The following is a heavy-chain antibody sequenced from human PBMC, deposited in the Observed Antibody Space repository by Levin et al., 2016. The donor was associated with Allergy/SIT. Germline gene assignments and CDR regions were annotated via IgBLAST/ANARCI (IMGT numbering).Heavy chain of an antibody. J-gene: IGHJ6*02. CDR3: ARGLSWDIVATYYYGMDV. D-gene: IGHD5-12*01. Sequence: ASVKVSCKASGYTFTGYYMHWVRQAPGQGLEWMGIINPSDAGTSYAQKFQGRVTMTRDTSTSTAYMELRSLRSDDTAVYYCARGLSWDIVATYYYGMDVWGQGTTVTVSS. CDR2: INPSDAGT. V-gene: IGHV1-46*01. CDR1: GYTFTGYY.